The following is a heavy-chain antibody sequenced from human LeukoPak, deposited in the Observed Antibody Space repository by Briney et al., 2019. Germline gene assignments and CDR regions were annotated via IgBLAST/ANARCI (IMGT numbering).Heavy chain of an antibody. D-gene: IGHD5-24*01. CDR1: GFTFSSYG. J-gene: IGHJ4*02. V-gene: IGHV3-23*01. CDR2: ISGSGGST. Sequence: GGSLRLSCAASGFTFSSYGMSWVRQAPGEGLEWVSAISGSGGSTYYADSVKGRFTISRDNAKNSLYLQMNSLRTEDTAVYYCARVRWLQLGYFDYWGQGTLVTVSS. CDR3: ARVRWLQLGYFDY.